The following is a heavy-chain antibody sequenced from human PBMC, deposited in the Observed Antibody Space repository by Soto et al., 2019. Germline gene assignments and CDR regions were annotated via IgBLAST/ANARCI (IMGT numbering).Heavy chain of an antibody. CDR1: GFTFSSYA. CDR3: ARDNYYDSSGYPDY. CDR2: ISYDGSNK. D-gene: IGHD3-22*01. J-gene: IGHJ4*02. V-gene: IGHV3-30-3*01. Sequence: GGSLRLSCAASGFTFSSYAMHWVRQAPGKGLEWVAVISYDGSNKYYADSVKGRFTISRDNSKDTLYLQMNSLRAEDTAVYYCARDNYYDSSGYPDYWGQGTLVTVSS.